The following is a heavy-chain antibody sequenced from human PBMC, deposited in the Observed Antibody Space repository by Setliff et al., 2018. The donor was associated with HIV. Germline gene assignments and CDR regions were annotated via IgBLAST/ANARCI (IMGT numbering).Heavy chain of an antibody. D-gene: IGHD3-22*01. V-gene: IGHV4-34*01. Sequence: PSETLSLTCAVYGGSFSGYYWSWIRQPPGKGLEWIGEINHSGSTNYNPSLKSRVTISVDTSKSQFSLKLSSVTAADTAVYYCARSPLGGYYYDNSGYHDYWGQGTLVTVSS. CDR2: INHSGST. CDR1: GGSFSGYY. J-gene: IGHJ4*02. CDR3: ARSPLGGYYYDNSGYHDY.